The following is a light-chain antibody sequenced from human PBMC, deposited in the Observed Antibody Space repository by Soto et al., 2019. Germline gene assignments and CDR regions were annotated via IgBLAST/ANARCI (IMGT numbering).Light chain of an antibody. CDR2: GVS. Sequence: EIVLTQSPGTLSLSPGERATLSCRASQSVTSSYLAWYQQKPGQAPRLLIYGVSSRATGIPDRFSGSGSGTDFTLTIIRLEPEDFAVYYCQQRSNWPITFGQGTRLEI. CDR1: QSVTSSY. J-gene: IGKJ5*01. CDR3: QQRSNWPIT. V-gene: IGKV3D-20*02.